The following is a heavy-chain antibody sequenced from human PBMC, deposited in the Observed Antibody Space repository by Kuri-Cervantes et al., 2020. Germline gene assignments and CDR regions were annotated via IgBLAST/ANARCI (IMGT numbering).Heavy chain of an antibody. Sequence: GGSLRLSCAASGFTFSSYDMHWVRQATGKGPEWVSAIGTAGDTYYPGSVKGRFTISRENAKNSLYLQMNSLGAEDTAVYYCARDPRPSYYDFWSGSYGMDVWGQGTTVTVSS. V-gene: IGHV3-13*01. CDR3: ARDPRPSYYDFWSGSYGMDV. CDR2: IGTAGDT. CDR1: GFTFSSYD. D-gene: IGHD3-3*01. J-gene: IGHJ6*02.